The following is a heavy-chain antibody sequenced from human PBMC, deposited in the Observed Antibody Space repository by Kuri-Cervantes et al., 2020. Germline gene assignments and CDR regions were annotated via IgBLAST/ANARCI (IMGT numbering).Heavy chain of an antibody. Sequence: GGSLRLSCAASGFTFSDYYMSWIRQAPGKGLEWVSSISSSSGYIYYADSVKGRFTISRDNAKNSLYLQMNSLRAEDTAVYYCARDAGDGSYVAIDYWGQGTLVTVSS. CDR3: ARDAGDGSYVAIDY. CDR1: GFTFSDYY. V-gene: IGHV3-11*05. CDR2: ISSSSGYI. J-gene: IGHJ4*02. D-gene: IGHD1-26*01.